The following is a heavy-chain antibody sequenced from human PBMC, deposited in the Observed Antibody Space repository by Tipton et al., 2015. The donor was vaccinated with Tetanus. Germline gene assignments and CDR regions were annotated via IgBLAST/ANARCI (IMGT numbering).Heavy chain of an antibody. Sequence: TLSLTCSVSGGSISSTDYYWSWIRQPPGKGLEWIGYMYHSGQAYYNSSLKSRAVILVDTSKNQFSLKLSSVTAADTAAYYCARYSIVATSNNWFDPWGQGTLVTVPS. J-gene: IGHJ5*02. V-gene: IGHV4-30-4*01. D-gene: IGHD5-12*01. CDR3: ARYSIVATSNNWFDP. CDR1: GGSISSTDYY. CDR2: MYHSGQA.